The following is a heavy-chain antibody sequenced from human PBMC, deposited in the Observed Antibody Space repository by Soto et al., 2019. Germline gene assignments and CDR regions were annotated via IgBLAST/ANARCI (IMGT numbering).Heavy chain of an antibody. CDR3: AGSRTGALDY. J-gene: IGHJ4*02. CDR1: GFTFIGHY. D-gene: IGHD7-27*01. V-gene: IGHV1-2*02. CDR2: INPNIGGGT. Sequence: QVQVVQSGAGVKKPGASVKLSCKASGFTFIGHYIHWVRQAPGQGLEWVGWINPNIGGGTVYAQKFQGRVTMTADTSTNIASMDLTSLRGDDTAVYYCAGSRTGALDYWGPGPLVTVSS.